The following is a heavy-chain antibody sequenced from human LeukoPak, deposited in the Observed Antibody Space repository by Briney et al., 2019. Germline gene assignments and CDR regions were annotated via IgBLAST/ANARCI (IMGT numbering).Heavy chain of an antibody. CDR3: ARSDSSGYYTEYYFDY. CDR2: INSDGSST. V-gene: IGHV3-74*01. D-gene: IGHD3-22*01. J-gene: IGHJ4*02. Sequence: PGGSLRLSCAASGFTFSSSWMSWVRQAPGKGLVWVSRINSDGSSTSYADSVKGRFTISRDNAKNTLYLQMNSLRAEDTAVYYCARSDSSGYYTEYYFDYWGQGTLVTVSS. CDR1: GFTFSSSW.